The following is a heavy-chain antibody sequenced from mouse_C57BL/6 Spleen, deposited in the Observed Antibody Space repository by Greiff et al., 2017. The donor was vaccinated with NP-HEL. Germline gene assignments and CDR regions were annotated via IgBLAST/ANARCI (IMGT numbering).Heavy chain of an antibody. V-gene: IGHV1-67*01. J-gene: IGHJ4*01. CDR2: ISTYYGDA. Sequence: VQLQQSGPELVRPGVSVKISCKGSGYTFTDYAMHWVKQSHAKSLEWIGVISTYYGDASYNQKFKEKATMTVDKSSSTAYMELARLTSEDSAVYYCARTFYYDYDNYYAMDYWGQGTSVTVSS. D-gene: IGHD2-4*01. CDR1: GYTFTDYA. CDR3: ARTFYYDYDNYYAMDY.